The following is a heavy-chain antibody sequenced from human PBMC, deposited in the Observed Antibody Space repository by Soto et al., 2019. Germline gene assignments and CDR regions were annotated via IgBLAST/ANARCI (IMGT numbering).Heavy chain of an antibody. J-gene: IGHJ3*01. V-gene: IGHV2-5*02. D-gene: IGHD2-2*01. CDR2: IYWDDDQ. CDR1: GFSLSADGVG. CDR3: AHAYGGTSWPNAAFDV. Sequence: QITLKESGPTLVKPTQTLTLTCTFSGFSLSADGVGVGWIRQPPGKALEWLALIYWDDDQRYSPSLKTRLTITKDTSKNQVVLTMTNMYPVDTATYYCAHAYGGTSWPNAAFDVWGQGTVVTVSS.